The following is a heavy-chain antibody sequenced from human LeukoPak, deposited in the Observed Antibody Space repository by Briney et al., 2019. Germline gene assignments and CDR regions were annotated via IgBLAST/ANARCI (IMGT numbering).Heavy chain of an antibody. CDR2: IYYSGST. D-gene: IGHD4-17*01. CDR3: AREREGDYPRSYFDY. J-gene: IGHJ4*02. V-gene: IGHV4-59*01. CDR1: GGSISNYY. Sequence: SETLSLTCTVSGGSISNYYWSWIRQPPGKGLEWIGYIYYSGSTNYNPSLKSRVTISVDTSKNQFSLKLSSVTAADTAVYYCAREREGDYPRSYFDYWGQGTLVTVSS.